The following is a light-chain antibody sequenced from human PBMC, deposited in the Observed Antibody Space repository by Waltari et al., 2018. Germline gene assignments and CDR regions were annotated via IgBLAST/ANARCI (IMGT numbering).Light chain of an antibody. J-gene: IGKJ3*01. V-gene: IGKV1-12*01. Sequence: DLQMTQSPSSVSASVGAKVTFTCRASQGITKWLAWYTQKPGRAPKLLISGASTLHSGVSPRFSGSGSGTEFTLTISDLQPEDVAIYYCQQANSFPITFGPGTRVDLK. CDR3: QQANSFPIT. CDR1: QGITKW. CDR2: GAS.